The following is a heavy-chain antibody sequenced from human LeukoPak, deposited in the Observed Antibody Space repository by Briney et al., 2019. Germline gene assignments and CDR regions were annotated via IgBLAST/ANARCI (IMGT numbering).Heavy chain of an antibody. D-gene: IGHD1-7*01. CDR2: IIPIFGTA. CDR3: ARLELELRRNYYYYYGMDV. J-gene: IGHJ6*02. CDR1: GGTFSSYA. Sequence: ASVKVSCKASGGTFSSYATSWVRQAPGQGLEWMGGIIPIFGTANYAQKFQGRVTITADESTSTAYMELSSLRSEDTAVYYCARLELELRRNYYYYYGMDVWGQGTTVTVSS. V-gene: IGHV1-69*13.